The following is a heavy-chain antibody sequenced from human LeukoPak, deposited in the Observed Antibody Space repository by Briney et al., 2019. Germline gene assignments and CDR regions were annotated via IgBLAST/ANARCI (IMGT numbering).Heavy chain of an antibody. Sequence: ASVKVSCQAADYTFTSYGISWVRQAPGQGLEWMGWISTYNGDTRYTQRLQGRVTMTADTSTRTAYMELRSLRSDDTAVYYCARGWIEMPTVYYDYWGQGTLVSVSS. CDR2: ISTYNGDT. CDR1: DYTFTSYG. D-gene: IGHD5-24*01. V-gene: IGHV1-18*01. CDR3: ARGWIEMPTVYYDY. J-gene: IGHJ4*02.